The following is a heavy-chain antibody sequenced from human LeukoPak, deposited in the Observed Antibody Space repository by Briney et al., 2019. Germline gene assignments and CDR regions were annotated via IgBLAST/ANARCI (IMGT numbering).Heavy chain of an antibody. J-gene: IGHJ3*02. CDR3: ATHTIFGVVTYAFHI. CDR2: FVPEEADT. Sequence: ASVKVSCKLSGYTGFELSMHWVRQAPGKGLEWMEGFVPEEADTIYAQKFQGRVTMTEDTSSDTAYMELSGLTSEDTAMYYCATHTIFGVVTYAFHIWGRGTLVTVSS. D-gene: IGHD3-3*01. V-gene: IGHV1-24*01. CDR1: GYTGFELS.